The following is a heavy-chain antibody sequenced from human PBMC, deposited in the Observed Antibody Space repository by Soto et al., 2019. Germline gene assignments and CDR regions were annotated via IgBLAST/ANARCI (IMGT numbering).Heavy chain of an antibody. V-gene: IGHV3-30-3*01. CDR1: GFTFSSYA. Sequence: QVQLVESGGGVVQPGRSLRLSCAASGFTFSSYAMHWVRQAPGKGLEWVAVISYDGRNKYYADSVKGRFTISRDNSKNTLYLQMNSLRAEDTAVYYCARDIFSSWYFYYGMDVWGQGTTVTVSS. D-gene: IGHD6-13*01. CDR3: ARDIFSSWYFYYGMDV. J-gene: IGHJ6*02. CDR2: ISYDGRNK.